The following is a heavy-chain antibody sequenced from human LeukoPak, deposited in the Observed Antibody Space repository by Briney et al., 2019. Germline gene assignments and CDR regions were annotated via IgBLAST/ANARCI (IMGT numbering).Heavy chain of an antibody. J-gene: IGHJ6*02. V-gene: IGHV4-34*01. D-gene: IGHD3-22*01. CDR1: GGSFTDYF. Sequence: AETLSLTCTVFGGSFTDYFLTWIRHSPGKGLEWIGEINDYTGDSKYNPSLKSRVSISLEKSKHRLSLELRSVTAAGTAVYYCARGRIAKIVVVHTVSYGMDVWGQGTTVTVSS. CDR3: ARGRIAKIVVVHTVSYGMDV. CDR2: INDYTGDS.